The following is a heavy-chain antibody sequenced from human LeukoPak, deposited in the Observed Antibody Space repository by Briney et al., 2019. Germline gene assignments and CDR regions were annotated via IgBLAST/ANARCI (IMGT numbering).Heavy chain of an antibody. CDR2: TYYGSNCYN. CDR1: GDSVSSNSAA. J-gene: IGHJ4*02. Sequence: SQTLSLTCAISGDSVSSNSAAWNCIRQSPTRGLEWLGRTYYGSNCYNDYAVSVKSRITINPDTSKNQFSLQLISVTPEDTAVYYCARRYSSSSTGFDYWGQGTLVTVSS. CDR3: ARRYSSSSTGFDY. D-gene: IGHD6-13*01. V-gene: IGHV6-1*01.